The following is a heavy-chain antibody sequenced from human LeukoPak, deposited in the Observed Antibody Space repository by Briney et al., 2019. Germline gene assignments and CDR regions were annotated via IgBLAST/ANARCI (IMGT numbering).Heavy chain of an antibody. J-gene: IGHJ4*02. CDR1: GGSINNYY. CDR3: ARRQYYDSSGYWYYFDY. D-gene: IGHD3-22*01. V-gene: IGHV4-59*08. Sequence: SETLSLTCTVSGGSINNYYWSWIRQPPGQGLECIGQIYYSGSTNYNPSLKSRVTISVDTSKNQFSLNLRSVTAADTAIYYCARRQYYDSSGYWYYFDYWGQGTLVTVSS. CDR2: IYYSGST.